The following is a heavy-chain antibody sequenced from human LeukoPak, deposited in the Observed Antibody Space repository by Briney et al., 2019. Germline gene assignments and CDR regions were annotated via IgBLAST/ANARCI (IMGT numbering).Heavy chain of an antibody. CDR1: GFTFSSYE. CDR3: ARVRYSRSYYY. CDR2: ISGSGSTI. Sequence: GGSLRLSCAASGFTFSSYEMIWVRQAPGKGLEWVSYISGSGSTIYYADSVKGRFTISRDNAKNSLYLQMNSLRAEDTAVYYCARVRYSRSYYYWGQGTLVTVSS. J-gene: IGHJ4*02. V-gene: IGHV3-48*03. D-gene: IGHD1-26*01.